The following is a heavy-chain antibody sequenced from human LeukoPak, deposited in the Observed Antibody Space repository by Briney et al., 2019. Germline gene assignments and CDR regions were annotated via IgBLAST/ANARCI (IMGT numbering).Heavy chain of an antibody. Sequence: SETLSLTCTVSGGSISSYYWNWIRQPPGKGLESIGYIYYSGSTNYNSSLKSRVTISVDTSKNQFSLKLSSVTAADTAVYYCARRGSGWYFDLWGRGTLVTVSS. CDR2: IYYSGST. V-gene: IGHV4-59*08. J-gene: IGHJ2*01. CDR1: GGSISSYY. D-gene: IGHD6-19*01. CDR3: ARRGSGWYFDL.